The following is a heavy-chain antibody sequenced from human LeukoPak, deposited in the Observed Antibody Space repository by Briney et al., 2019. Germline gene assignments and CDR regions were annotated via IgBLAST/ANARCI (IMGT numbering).Heavy chain of an antibody. D-gene: IGHD3-10*01. Sequence: SETLSLTCTVSGGSISSSSYYWGWIRQPPGKGLEWIGSIYYSGSTYYNPSLKSRVTISVDTSKNQFSLKLSSVTAADTAVYYCARRGRSCGSGSCLNWFDPWGQGTLVTVSS. J-gene: IGHJ5*02. CDR2: IYYSGST. V-gene: IGHV4-39*07. CDR1: GGSISSSSYY. CDR3: ARRGRSCGSGSCLNWFDP.